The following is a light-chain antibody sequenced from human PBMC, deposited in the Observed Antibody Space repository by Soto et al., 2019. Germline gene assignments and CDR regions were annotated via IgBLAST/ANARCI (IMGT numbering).Light chain of an antibody. V-gene: IGKV1-5*03. CDR1: QSISTW. CDR2: TAS. CDR3: QPYNRYSPYT. Sequence: DIQMTQFPSTLSASIGDRVTITCRASQSISTWLAWYQQKAGKAPKLLIYTASTLETGVPSRFSGSGSGTEFTLTISSLQPDDFATSYCQPYNRYSPYTFGQGTRLEIK. J-gene: IGKJ2*01.